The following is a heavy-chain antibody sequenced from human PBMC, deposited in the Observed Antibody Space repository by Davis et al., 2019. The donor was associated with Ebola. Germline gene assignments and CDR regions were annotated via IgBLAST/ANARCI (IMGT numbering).Heavy chain of an antibody. Sequence: GGSLRLSCAASGFTFNSFWMSWVRQAPGRGLEWVANIYRDGSEKYYVDSVKGRFTISRDNIKNSLYLQMNSLRAEDTAVYYCTRDFDWHDGSWGQGTLVTVSS. CDR2: IYRDGSEK. V-gene: IGHV3-7*01. J-gene: IGHJ5*02. CDR1: GFTFNSFW. D-gene: IGHD3-9*01. CDR3: TRDFDWHDGS.